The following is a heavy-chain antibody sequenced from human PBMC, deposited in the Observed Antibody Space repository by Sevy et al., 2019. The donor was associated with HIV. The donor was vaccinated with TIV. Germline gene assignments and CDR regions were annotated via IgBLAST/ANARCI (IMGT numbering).Heavy chain of an antibody. CDR2: IKQDGSDK. D-gene: IGHD2-8*01. CDR1: GFTFSSYW. V-gene: IGHV3-7*03. Sequence: GGSLRLSCAASGFTFSSYWMSWVRQAPGKGLEWVANIKQDGSDKYYVDSVKGRFTISRDNAKNSLYLQMNSLRVEDTAVYCCASPGTKGFDPWGQGTLVTVSS. CDR3: ASPGTKGFDP. J-gene: IGHJ5*02.